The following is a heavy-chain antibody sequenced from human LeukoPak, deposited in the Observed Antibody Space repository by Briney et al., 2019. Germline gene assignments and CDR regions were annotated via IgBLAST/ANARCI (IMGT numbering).Heavy chain of an antibody. V-gene: IGHV3-21*01. CDR1: GFTFSSYS. CDR2: ISSSSSYI. Sequence: GGSLRLSCAASGFTFSSYSMNWVRQAPGKGLEWVSSISSSSSYIYYADSVKGRFTISRDNAKNSLYLQMNSLRAEDTAVYYCATPSSTSCCYFDYWGQGTLVTVSS. D-gene: IGHD2-2*01. CDR3: ATPSSTSCCYFDY. J-gene: IGHJ4*02.